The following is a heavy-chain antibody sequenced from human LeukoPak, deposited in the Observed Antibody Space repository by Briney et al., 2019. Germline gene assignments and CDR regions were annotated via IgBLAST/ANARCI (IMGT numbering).Heavy chain of an antibody. V-gene: IGHV4-4*07. CDR3: ARVGHLARSDAFDI. Sequence: KPSETLSLTCTVSGGSISSYYWSWIRQPAGKGLEWIGRIYTSGSTNYNPSLKSRVTMSVDTSKNQFSLKLSSVAAADTAVYYCARVGHLARSDAFDIWGQGTMVTVSS. CDR1: GGSISSYY. CDR2: IYTSGST. J-gene: IGHJ3*02.